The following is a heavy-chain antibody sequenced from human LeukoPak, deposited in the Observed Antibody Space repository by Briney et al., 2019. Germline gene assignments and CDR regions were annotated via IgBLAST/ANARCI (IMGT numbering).Heavy chain of an antibody. CDR1: GYIFTSYG. Sequence: EASVKVSCKASGYIFTSYGISWVRQAPGQGLEWMGWISVYNGNTNYPQRLQGRVTMTTDTSTTTAYMELRSLRSDDTAVYYCARDINGYYYDSHGYYPTDLWGQGTLVNVSS. CDR2: ISVYNGNT. D-gene: IGHD3-22*01. J-gene: IGHJ5*02. V-gene: IGHV1-18*01. CDR3: ARDINGYYYDSHGYYPTDL.